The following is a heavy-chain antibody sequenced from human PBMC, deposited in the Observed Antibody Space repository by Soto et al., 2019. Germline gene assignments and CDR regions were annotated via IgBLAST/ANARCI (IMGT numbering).Heavy chain of an antibody. CDR2: IWYDGSNK. Sequence: QVQLVESGGGVVQPGRSLRLSCAASGFTFSSYGMHWVRQAPGKGLEWVAVIWYDGSNKYYADSVKGRFTISRDNSKNTLYLQMNSLRAEDTAVYYCARDRGYSPAVNWFDPWGQGTLVTVSS. CDR1: GFTFSSYG. J-gene: IGHJ5*02. CDR3: ARDRGYSPAVNWFDP. V-gene: IGHV3-33*01. D-gene: IGHD5-18*01.